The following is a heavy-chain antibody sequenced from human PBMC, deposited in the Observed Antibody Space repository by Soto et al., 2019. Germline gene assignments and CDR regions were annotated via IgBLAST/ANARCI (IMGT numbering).Heavy chain of an antibody. CDR3: AREYDCISTSCYNYYYYGMDV. CDR1: GSTFSSYT. V-gene: IGHV3-48*02. CDR2: ISSSSRTI. J-gene: IGHJ6*02. D-gene: IGHD2-2*02. Sequence: PGGSLRLSCAASGSTFSSYTMNWVRQAPGKGLEWVSYISSSSRTIYYTDSVQGRFTISRDDAQNSLYLQMNSLRDEDTAVYFCAREYDCISTSCYNYYYYGMDVWGQGTTVTVSS.